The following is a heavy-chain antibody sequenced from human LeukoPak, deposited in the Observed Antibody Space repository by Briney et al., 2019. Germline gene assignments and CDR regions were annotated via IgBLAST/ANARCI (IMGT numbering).Heavy chain of an antibody. J-gene: IGHJ4*02. V-gene: IGHV4-34*01. D-gene: IGHD6-19*01. CDR2: INHSGST. Sequence: SETLSLTCAVYGGSFSGYYWSWIRQPPGKGLEWVGEINHSGSTNYNPSLKSRVTISVDTSKNQFSLKLSSVTAADTAVYYCARHRRAQWLGSFDYWGQGTLVTVSS. CDR3: ARHRRAQWLGSFDY. CDR1: GGSFSGYY.